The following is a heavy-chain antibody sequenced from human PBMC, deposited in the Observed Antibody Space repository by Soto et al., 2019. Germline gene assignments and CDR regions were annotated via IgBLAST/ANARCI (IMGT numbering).Heavy chain of an antibody. CDR1: RGTFSSYA. D-gene: IGHD6-6*01. V-gene: IGHV1-69*13. Sequence: GASVKVSCKASRGTFSSYAISWVRQAPGQGLEWMGGIIPIFGTANYAQKFQGRVTITADESTSTAYMELSSLRSEDTAVYYCARDQESSSEPDDAFDIWGQGTMVTVSS. J-gene: IGHJ3*02. CDR3: ARDQESSSEPDDAFDI. CDR2: IIPIFGTA.